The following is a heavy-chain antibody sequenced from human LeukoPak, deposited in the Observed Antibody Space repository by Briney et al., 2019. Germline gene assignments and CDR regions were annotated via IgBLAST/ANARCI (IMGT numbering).Heavy chain of an antibody. CDR3: GRGGDGIDV. J-gene: IGHJ3*01. CDR1: GFTFRNYL. CDR2: INQDETKA. Sequence: PGGSLRLSCAVSGFTFRNYLMHWVRQAPGQGLVWVSCINQDETKAYADSVKGRFTVSRDNAKNMMYLQLNGLRAEDTAVYFCGRGGDGIDVWGQGTTVIVSS. D-gene: IGHD5-24*01. V-gene: IGHV3-74*01.